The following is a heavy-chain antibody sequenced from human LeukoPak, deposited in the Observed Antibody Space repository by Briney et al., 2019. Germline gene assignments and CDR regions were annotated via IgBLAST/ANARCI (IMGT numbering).Heavy chain of an antibody. D-gene: IGHD4-17*01. CDR3: ARDYGDYGENGY. J-gene: IGHJ4*02. V-gene: IGHV1-69*13. Sequence: SVKVSCTASGGTFSSYAISWVRQAPGQGLEWMGGIIPIFGTANYAQKFQGRVTITADESTSTAYMELSSLRSEDTAVYYCARDYGDYGENGYWGQGTLVTVSS. CDR1: GGTFSSYA. CDR2: IIPIFGTA.